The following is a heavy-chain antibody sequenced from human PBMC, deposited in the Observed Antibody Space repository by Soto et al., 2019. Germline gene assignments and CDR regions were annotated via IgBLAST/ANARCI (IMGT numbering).Heavy chain of an antibody. CDR3: AADAHRDDFWSSYPYYYYSMDV. J-gene: IGHJ6*02. CDR2: IIPIFGTA. D-gene: IGHD3-3*01. Sequence: SVKVSCKASAGTFSSYAISWVRQAPGQGLEWMGGIIPIFGTANYAQKFQGRVTITRDMSTNTAYMELSGLRPEDTAIYYCAADAHRDDFWSSYPYYYYSMDVWGQGTTVTV. V-gene: IGHV1-69*05. CDR1: AGTFSSYA.